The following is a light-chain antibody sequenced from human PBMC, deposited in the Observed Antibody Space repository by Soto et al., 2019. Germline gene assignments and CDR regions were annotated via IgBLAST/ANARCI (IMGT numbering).Light chain of an antibody. CDR2: DTS. CDR1: QTVGSTY. J-gene: IGKJ1*01. V-gene: IGKV3D-20*01. Sequence: EIVLTQSPATLSLSPGERATLSCGASQTVGSTYLAWYHQKPGLAPRLLIYDTSSRATGIPDRFSGSGSGTDFTHTISRLEPEDFAVYSCQHYGSSPWTFGQGAKVEIK. CDR3: QHYGSSPWT.